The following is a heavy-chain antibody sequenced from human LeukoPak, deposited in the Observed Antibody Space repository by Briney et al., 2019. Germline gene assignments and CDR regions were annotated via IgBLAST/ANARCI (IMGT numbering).Heavy chain of an antibody. CDR2: INPSGGST. D-gene: IGHD2-8*01. CDR3: ARFGVDSLGPDAFDI. Sequence: ASVKVSCKASGYTFTSYYMHWVRQAPGQGLEWMGIINPSGGSTSYAQKFQGRVTMTRDMSTSTVYMELSSLKSEDTAVYYCARFGVDSLGPDAFDIWGQGTMVTVSS. V-gene: IGHV1-46*01. CDR1: GYTFTSYY. J-gene: IGHJ3*02.